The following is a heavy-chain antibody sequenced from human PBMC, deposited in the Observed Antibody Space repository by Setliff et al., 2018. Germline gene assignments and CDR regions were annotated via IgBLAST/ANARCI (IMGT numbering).Heavy chain of an antibody. Sequence: GGSLRLSCAASGFTFSSYSMNWVRQAPGKGLEWVSSISSSSTYIYYADSVKGRFTISRDSAKNSLFLQMNSLRAEDTALYYCARALGVTNKPLDCWGQGTLVTVSS. CDR1: GFTFSSYS. CDR2: ISSSSTYI. J-gene: IGHJ4*02. CDR3: ARALGVTNKPLDC. V-gene: IGHV3-21*01. D-gene: IGHD1-26*01.